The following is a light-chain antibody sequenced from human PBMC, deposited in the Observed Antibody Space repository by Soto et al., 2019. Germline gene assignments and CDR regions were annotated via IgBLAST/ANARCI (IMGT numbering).Light chain of an antibody. CDR3: QQYDDFPFT. J-gene: IGKJ3*01. V-gene: IGKV1-33*01. CDR1: QDIKTN. CDR2: DAS. Sequence: DIQMAQSPSSLSASVGDRVTITCQASQDIKTNLNWFQQKSGKAPRLLVYDASNLETGVTSRFSGSGSGTDCTFTIRSLQPEDTSTYYCQQYDDFPFTFGPGTKVEI.